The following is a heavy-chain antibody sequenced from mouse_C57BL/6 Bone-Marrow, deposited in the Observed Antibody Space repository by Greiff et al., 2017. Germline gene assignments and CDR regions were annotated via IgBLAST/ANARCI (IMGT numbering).Heavy chain of an antibody. CDR2: FCHGGGSI. J-gene: IGHJ4*01. CDR1: GYTFTEYT. Sequence: VQLQQSGAELVKPGASLKLSCTASGYTFTEYTIYWVQQTPGQGLEWIGWFCHGGGSIKYDENVKDKVPLTADKTSSTVYMELSRLTSEDATVYFCTRHNVNYDMDYWGQGTSVTVSS. CDR3: TRHNVNYDMDY. V-gene: IGHV1-62-2*01.